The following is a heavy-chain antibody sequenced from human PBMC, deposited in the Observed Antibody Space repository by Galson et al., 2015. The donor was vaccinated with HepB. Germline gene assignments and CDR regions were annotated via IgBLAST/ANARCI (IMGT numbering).Heavy chain of an antibody. CDR2: ISFNGGGT. Sequence: SLRLSCAASGFTFSNYAMSWVRQAPGKGLEWVSGISFNGGGTFYPDSVRGRFTISRDNSKNTLYLQMNSLRAEDTAVYYCAKDYTDSYYFDYWGQGALVTVSS. J-gene: IGHJ4*02. CDR1: GFTFSNYA. D-gene: IGHD2-15*01. CDR3: AKDYTDSYYFDY. V-gene: IGHV3-23*01.